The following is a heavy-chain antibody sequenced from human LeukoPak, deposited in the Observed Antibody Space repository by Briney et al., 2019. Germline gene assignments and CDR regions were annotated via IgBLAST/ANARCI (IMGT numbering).Heavy chain of an antibody. CDR3: ARGSNGNYYFFDY. V-gene: IGHV3-20*01. Sequence: GGSLRLSCAASGFTFDDYGMIWVRQAAGKGLEWVSGINWNGGSTGYADSVKGRFTISRDNAKCSLYLQMTSLRAEDTAVYHCARGSNGNYYFFDYWGQGTLVTVSS. D-gene: IGHD1-7*01. CDR1: GFTFDDYG. J-gene: IGHJ4*02. CDR2: INWNGGST.